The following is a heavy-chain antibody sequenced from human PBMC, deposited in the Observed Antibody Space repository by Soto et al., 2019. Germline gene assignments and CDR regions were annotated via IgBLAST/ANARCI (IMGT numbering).Heavy chain of an antibody. CDR1: GFTFSSYA. V-gene: IGHV3-23*01. Sequence: GSSLRLSSAASGFTFSSYAMSWVRQATGKGLEWVSAISGSGGSTYYADSVKGRFTISRDNSKNTLYLQMNSLRAEDTAVYYCAKDKRPYYYDSSGYYWGQGALVTVSS. J-gene: IGHJ4*02. CDR2: ISGSGGST. CDR3: AKDKRPYYYDSSGYY. D-gene: IGHD3-22*01.